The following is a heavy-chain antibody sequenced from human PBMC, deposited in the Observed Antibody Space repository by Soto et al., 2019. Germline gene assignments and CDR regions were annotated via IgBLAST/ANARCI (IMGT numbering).Heavy chain of an antibody. Sequence: PGGSLRLSCAASGFTFSSYSMNWVRQAPGKGLEWVSSISSSSSYIYYADSVKGRFTISRDNAKNSLYLQMNSLRAEDTAVYYCARVGIAAAAFDPWGQGTLVTVSS. CDR2: ISSSSSYI. CDR3: ARVGIAAAAFDP. V-gene: IGHV3-21*01. CDR1: GFTFSSYS. J-gene: IGHJ5*02. D-gene: IGHD6-13*01.